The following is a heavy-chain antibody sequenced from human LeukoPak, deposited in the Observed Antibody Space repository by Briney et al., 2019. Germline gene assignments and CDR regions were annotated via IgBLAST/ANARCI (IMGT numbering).Heavy chain of an antibody. CDR3: ARGGSGSYFSWLDP. Sequence: ASVKVSCKASGYTFTSYYIHWVRQAPGQGLECMGWINPNSGGANYAQKFQGRVTMTRGTSISTAYMELSRLRFDDTAVYYCARGGSGSYFSWLDPWGQGTLVTVSS. V-gene: IGHV1-2*02. CDR2: INPNSGGA. D-gene: IGHD3-10*01. CDR1: GYTFTSYY. J-gene: IGHJ5*02.